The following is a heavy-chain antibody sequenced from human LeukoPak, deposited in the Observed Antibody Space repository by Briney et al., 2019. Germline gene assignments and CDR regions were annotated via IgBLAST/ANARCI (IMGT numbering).Heavy chain of an antibody. CDR1: GGSISSSNW. CDR2: IYHSGST. J-gene: IGHJ6*02. CDR3: ARSPSPYYGMDV. V-gene: IGHV4-4*02. Sequence: SETLSLTCAVSGGSISSSNWWSWVRQPPGKGPEWIGEIYHSGSTNYNPSLKSRVTISVDTSKNQFSLKLSSVTAADTAVYYCARSPSPYYGMDVWGQGTTVTVSS.